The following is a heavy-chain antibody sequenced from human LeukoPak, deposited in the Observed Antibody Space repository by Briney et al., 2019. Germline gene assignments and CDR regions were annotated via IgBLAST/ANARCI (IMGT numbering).Heavy chain of an antibody. CDR1: GYTFTSYG. CDR2: INPNSGGT. Sequence: GASVKVSCKASGYTFTSYGISWVRQAPGQGLEWMGWINPNSGGTNYAQKFQGRVTMTRDTSISTAYMELSRLRSDDTAVYYCAREKAPRGYFQHWGQGTLVTVSS. V-gene: IGHV1-2*02. J-gene: IGHJ1*01. D-gene: IGHD1-26*01. CDR3: AREKAPRGYFQH.